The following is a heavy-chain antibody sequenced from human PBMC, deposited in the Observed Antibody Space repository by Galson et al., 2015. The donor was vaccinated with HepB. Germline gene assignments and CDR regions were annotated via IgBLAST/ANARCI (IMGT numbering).Heavy chain of an antibody. Sequence: SLRLSCAVSGFTFGSYAFLWVRQAPGKGLEWLAVISSGGDKKYYADSVKGRFAIPRDNSKNTPYMQMDSLRPEDTAVYYCARTFYCDYWGQGTLVTVPS. CDR1: GFTFGSYA. V-gene: IGHV3-30*09. J-gene: IGHJ4*02. CDR2: ISSGGDKK. CDR3: ARTFYCDY.